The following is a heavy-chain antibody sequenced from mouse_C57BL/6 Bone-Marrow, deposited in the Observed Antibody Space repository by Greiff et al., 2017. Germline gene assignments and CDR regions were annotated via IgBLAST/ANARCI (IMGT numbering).Heavy chain of an antibody. CDR2: ISDGGSYT. CDR3: ARDYYGSSY. D-gene: IGHD1-1*01. Sequence: EVQLQQSGGGLVKPGGSLKLSCAASGFTFSSYAMSWVRQTPEKRLEWVATISDGGSYTYYPDNVKGRFTISRDNAKNNLYLQMSHLKSEDTAMYYCARDYYGSSYWGQGTTLTVTS. V-gene: IGHV5-4*01. CDR1: GFTFSSYA. J-gene: IGHJ2*01.